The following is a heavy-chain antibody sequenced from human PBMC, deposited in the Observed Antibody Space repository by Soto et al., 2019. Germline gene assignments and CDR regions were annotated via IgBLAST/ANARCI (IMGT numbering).Heavy chain of an antibody. D-gene: IGHD3-9*01. CDR2: INPKSGGT. V-gene: IGHV1-2*02. J-gene: IGHJ4*02. Sequence: ASVKVSCKASGCTFSAYYIHWVRQAPGQGLEWMGWINPKSGGTNNAQKFQGRVTMTSDTSISTASMELSRLTSDDTAVYYCARANFDWSYDYWGQGTLVTVSS. CDR1: GCTFSAYY. CDR3: ARANFDWSYDY.